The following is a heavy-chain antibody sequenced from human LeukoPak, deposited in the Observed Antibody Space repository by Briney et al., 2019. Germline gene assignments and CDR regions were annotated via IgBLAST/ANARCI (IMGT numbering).Heavy chain of an antibody. Sequence: ASVKVSCKASGGSFSNFASSWVRQAPGQGFEWLGGIFGTVTYAPKLQGRVSFTTDESTSTAYMELSGLTSEDTAVYYFVAQLVDAPPTFDYWGQGTLVTVSS. CDR3: VAQLVDAPPTFDY. CDR1: GGSFSNFA. CDR2: IFGTV. J-gene: IGHJ4*02. V-gene: IGHV1-69*05. D-gene: IGHD2-15*01.